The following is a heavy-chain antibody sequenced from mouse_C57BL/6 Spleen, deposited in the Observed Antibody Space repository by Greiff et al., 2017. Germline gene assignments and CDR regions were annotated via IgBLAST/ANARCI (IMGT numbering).Heavy chain of an antibody. CDR2: ISYDGSN. Sequence: EVQLVESGPGLVKPSQSLSLTCSVTGYSITSGYYWNWIRQFPGNKLEWMGYISYDGSNNYNPSLKNRISITRDTSKNQFFLKLNSVTTEDTATYYCARDRSDDYDAMDYWGQGTSVTVSS. CDR1: GYSITSGYY. J-gene: IGHJ4*01. V-gene: IGHV3-6*01. CDR3: ARDRSDDYDAMDY.